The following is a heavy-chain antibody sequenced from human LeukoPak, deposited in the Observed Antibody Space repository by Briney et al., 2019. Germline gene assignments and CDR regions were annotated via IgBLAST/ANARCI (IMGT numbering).Heavy chain of an antibody. Sequence: ASVKVSCKASVYTFTSHDINWVRQATGQGLEWMGWMNPNSGNTGYAQKIQSRVTMTRNTSVSTAYMELSSLRSEDTAVYYCARGFDDFWSGSPFGYWGQGTLVTVSP. CDR1: VYTFTSHD. J-gene: IGHJ4*02. CDR2: MNPNSGNT. V-gene: IGHV1-8*01. CDR3: ARGFDDFWSGSPFGY. D-gene: IGHD3-3*01.